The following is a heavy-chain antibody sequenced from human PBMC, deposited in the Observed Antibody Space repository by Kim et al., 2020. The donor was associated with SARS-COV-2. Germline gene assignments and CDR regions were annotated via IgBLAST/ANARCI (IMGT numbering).Heavy chain of an antibody. D-gene: IGHD6-19*01. Sequence: GGSLRLSCVASGFTFSSYAMSWVRQAPGKGLEWVSAISGSGGSTYYADSVKGRFTISRDNTKNTLYLQMNSLRAEDTAVYYCAKDLSSGWYFVSQYWGQGTLVTVSS. CDR1: GFTFSSYA. CDR3: AKDLSSGWYFVSQY. CDR2: ISGSGGST. J-gene: IGHJ4*02. V-gene: IGHV3-23*01.